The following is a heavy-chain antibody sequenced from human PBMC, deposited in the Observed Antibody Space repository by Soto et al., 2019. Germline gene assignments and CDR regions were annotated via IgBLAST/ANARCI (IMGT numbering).Heavy chain of an antibody. CDR1: GGSISSGYYY. V-gene: IGHV4-30-4*01. J-gene: IGHJ6*02. CDR3: ARDQSYSSSWYSWLSTGMDV. CDR2: IYYSGST. Sequence: PLALTCTVSGGSISSGYYYWSWIRQPPGKGLDWIGYIYYSGSTYYNPSLKSRVTISVDTSKNQFSLKLSSVTAADTAVYYCARDQSYSSSWYSWLSTGMDVWGQGTTVTVSS. D-gene: IGHD6-13*01.